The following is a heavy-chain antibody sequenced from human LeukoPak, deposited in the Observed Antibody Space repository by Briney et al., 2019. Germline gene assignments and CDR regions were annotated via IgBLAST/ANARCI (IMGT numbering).Heavy chain of an antibody. J-gene: IGHJ4*02. V-gene: IGHV4-4*07. CDR2: IYTSGST. D-gene: IGHD3-10*01. Sequence: PSETLSLTCTVSGGSISSYYWSWIRQPAGKGLEWIGRIYTSGSTNYNPSLKSRVTMSVDTSKNRFSLKLSSVTAADTAVYYCARNMVRGSMGYFDYWGQGTLVTVSS. CDR3: ARNMVRGSMGYFDY. CDR1: GGSISSYY.